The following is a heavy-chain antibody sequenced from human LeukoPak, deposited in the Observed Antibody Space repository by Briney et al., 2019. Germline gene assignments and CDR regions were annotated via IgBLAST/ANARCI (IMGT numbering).Heavy chain of an antibody. CDR2: VYYSGST. J-gene: IGHJ5*02. CDR3: ARDSYDTSKRGFDA. D-gene: IGHD3-22*01. CDR1: GGSINSYY. Sequence: SETLSLTCTVSGGSINSYYWIWIRQPPGKGLEWIGYVYYSGSTYYNPSLKSRITISVDTSNNQFSLRLSSVTAADTAVYYCARDSYDTSKRGFDAWGQGTLVTVSP. V-gene: IGHV4-59*12.